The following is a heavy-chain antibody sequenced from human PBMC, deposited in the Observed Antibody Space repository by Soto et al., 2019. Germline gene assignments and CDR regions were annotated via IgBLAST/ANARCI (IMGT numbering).Heavy chain of an antibody. CDR2: IYYSGST. D-gene: IGHD6-19*01. V-gene: IGHV4-59*08. J-gene: IGHJ4*02. Sequence: PQETRSLTCTFSGYSISSYYWSWSRQPPGKGLEWIGYIYYSGSTNYNPSLKSRVTISVDTSKNQFSLKLSSVTAADTAVYYCARAIAVGGDFDYWGQGTLVIVSS. CDR1: GYSISSYY. CDR3: ARAIAVGGDFDY.